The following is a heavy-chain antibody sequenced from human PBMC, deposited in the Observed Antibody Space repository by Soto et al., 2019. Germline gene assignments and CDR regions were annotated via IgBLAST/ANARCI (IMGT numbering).Heavy chain of an antibody. Sequence: QVQLQESGPGLVKPSETLSLSCGDSGGSISQYYWSWIRQPAGKGLEWIGRIYSGGSTNYNPSLESRVTMSVDTSKNQFSLKLSSVTAADTAVYYCARGPGGFGDFSLDYWGQGTLVTVSS. CDR1: GGSISQYY. D-gene: IGHD3-10*01. CDR2: IYSGGST. J-gene: IGHJ4*02. V-gene: IGHV4-4*07. CDR3: ARGPGGFGDFSLDY.